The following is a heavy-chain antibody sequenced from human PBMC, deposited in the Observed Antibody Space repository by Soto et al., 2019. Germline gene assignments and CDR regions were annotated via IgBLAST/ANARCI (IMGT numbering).Heavy chain of an antibody. Sequence: EVQLLESGGGLVQPGGSLRLSCAVSGFTFSSYAMSWVRQAPGKGLEWVSGISGSGGSTYYADSVKGRFTISRDNSKNTLYLQMNSLRAEDTAVYYCAKTYPSIAVAGTGDYFDYWGQGTLVTVSS. V-gene: IGHV3-23*01. D-gene: IGHD6-19*01. CDR3: AKTYPSIAVAGTGDYFDY. CDR1: GFTFSSYA. CDR2: ISGSGGST. J-gene: IGHJ4*02.